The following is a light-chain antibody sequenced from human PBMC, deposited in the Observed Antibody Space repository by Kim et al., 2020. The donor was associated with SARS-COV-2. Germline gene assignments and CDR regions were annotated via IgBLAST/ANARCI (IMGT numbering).Light chain of an antibody. CDR3: HQYIRSPYS. J-gene: IGKJ2*03. Sequence: LSPGKRSTSSCSANQLFSSYYFAWHQHTPGESPRLLNTDASNTATGPPDSCSGSGSGTDFTLTIRRLHPEDFVLYYCHQYIRSPYSFGQGTKLEI. V-gene: IGKV3-20*01. CDR2: DAS. CDR1: QLFSSYY.